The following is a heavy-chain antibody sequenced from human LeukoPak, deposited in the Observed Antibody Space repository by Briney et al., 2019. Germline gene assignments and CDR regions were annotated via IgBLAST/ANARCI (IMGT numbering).Heavy chain of an antibody. CDR2: ISTSSTYI. CDR3: ARAKTSGSYLYDY. CDR1: GFTFSKYS. J-gene: IGHJ4*02. Sequence: PGGSLRLSCAASGFTFSKYSMNWVRQAPGKGLEWVLSISTSSTYIYYADSMKGRFTVSRDNAKKSLYLQMSSLQAEDTAVLYCARAKTSGSYLYDYWGQGTLVTVSS. V-gene: IGHV3-21*01. D-gene: IGHD1-26*01.